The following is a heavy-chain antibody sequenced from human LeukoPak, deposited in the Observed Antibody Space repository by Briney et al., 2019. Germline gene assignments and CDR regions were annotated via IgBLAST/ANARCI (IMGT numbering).Heavy chain of an antibody. CDR2: INHSGST. J-gene: IGHJ4*02. CDR1: GGSLSGYY. CDR3: TRRRWSSSSVIGY. Sequence: PSETLSLTCGVNGGSLSGYYWSWIRQTPSNELEWIGEINHSGSTNYNPSLKSRVTISVDTSKNQFYLTLNSLTAADTAVYYCTRRRWSSSSVIGYWGRGTRVTVSP. D-gene: IGHD6-6*01. V-gene: IGHV4-34*01.